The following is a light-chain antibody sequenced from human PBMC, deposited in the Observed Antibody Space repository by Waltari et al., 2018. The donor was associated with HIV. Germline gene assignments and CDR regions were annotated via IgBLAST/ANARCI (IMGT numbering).Light chain of an antibody. CDR3: RLFFRSSYL. CDR1: TGPVSSGHY. Sequence: QTVVTQEPSVTVSSGGTVTLNCTSATGPVSSGHYANWFQPRPGQAPRPPVYSSNKKQSLTPARFSGSLLCDRAELILSTVWPADEAGYYCRLFFRSSYLFGGGTKVTVL. J-gene: IGLJ2*01. CDR2: SSN. V-gene: IGLV7-43*01.